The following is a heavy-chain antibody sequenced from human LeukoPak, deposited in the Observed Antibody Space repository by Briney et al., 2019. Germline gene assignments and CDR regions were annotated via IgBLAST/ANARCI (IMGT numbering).Heavy chain of an antibody. V-gene: IGHV3-30*02. J-gene: IGHJ4*02. CDR1: GFTFSSYG. D-gene: IGHD6-6*01. Sequence: PGGSLRLSCAASGFTFSSYGMHWVRQAPGKGLEWVAVIWYDGSNKYYADSVKGRFTISRDNSKNTLYLQMNSLRAEDTAVYYCAKDKMAYSTSSWDYWGQGTLVTVSS. CDR2: IWYDGSNK. CDR3: AKDKMAYSTSSWDY.